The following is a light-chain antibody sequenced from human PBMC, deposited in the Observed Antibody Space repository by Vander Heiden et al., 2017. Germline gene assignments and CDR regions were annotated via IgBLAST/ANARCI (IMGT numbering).Light chain of an antibody. CDR1: QSISSW. CDR2: KAS. J-gene: IGKJ2*01. Sequence: DIQMTQSSSTLSASVGDRVTITCRASQSISSWLAWYQQKPGKAPNLLIYKASNLESGVPSRFSGSGSGTEFTLTISSLQPDDFATYYCQQYNSNSYTFGQGTKLEIK. CDR3: QQYNSNSYT. V-gene: IGKV1-5*03.